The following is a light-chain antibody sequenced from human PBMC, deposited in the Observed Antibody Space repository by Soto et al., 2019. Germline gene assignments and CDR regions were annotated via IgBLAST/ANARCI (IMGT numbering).Light chain of an antibody. CDR3: ATWDSSLSAGL. CDR2: END. J-gene: IGLJ1*01. Sequence: QSALTQPPSVSAAPCQKVTNPCSGSSSNTGNNYVSWYQQLPGTAPKLLIYENDKRPSGIPDRFSGSKSGTSATLGITGLQTGDEADYYCATWDSSLSAGLFGTGTKVTVL. V-gene: IGLV1-51*02. CDR1: SSNTGNNY.